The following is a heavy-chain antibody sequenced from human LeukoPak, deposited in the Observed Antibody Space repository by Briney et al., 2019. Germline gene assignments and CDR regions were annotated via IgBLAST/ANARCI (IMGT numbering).Heavy chain of an antibody. V-gene: IGHV3-74*01. CDR2: IKSDGSTT. CDR3: ARVVDTHFDY. Sequence: GGSLRLSCAVSGFTFSSYEMNWVRQAPGKGLVWVSRIKSDGSTTTYADSVKGRFTISRDNAKNTLYLQMNSLRAEDTAVYYCARVVDTHFDYWGQGTLVTVSS. J-gene: IGHJ4*02. CDR1: GFTFSSYE. D-gene: IGHD5-18*01.